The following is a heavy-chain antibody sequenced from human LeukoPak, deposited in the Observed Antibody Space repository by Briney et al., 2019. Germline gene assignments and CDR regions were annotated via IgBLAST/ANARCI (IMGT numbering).Heavy chain of an antibody. Sequence: GDSLKISCKASRYSFTNYWIGWVRQMPGKGLEWMGSIYPGDSDTRYSPSFQGQVTISADKSITTAYLQWSSLKASDTAIYYCARHASDYYDSHDYGMDIWGQGTTVTVS. CDR1: RYSFTNYW. CDR2: IYPGDSDT. D-gene: IGHD3-22*01. V-gene: IGHV5-51*01. J-gene: IGHJ6*02. CDR3: ARHASDYYDSHDYGMDI.